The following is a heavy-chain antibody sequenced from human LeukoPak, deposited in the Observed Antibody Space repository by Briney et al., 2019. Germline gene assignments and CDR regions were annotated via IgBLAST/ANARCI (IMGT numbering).Heavy chain of an antibody. CDR1: GYTFTGYY. Sequence: GASVKVSCKASGYTFTGYYMHWVRQAPGQGLEWMGWINPNSGDTNYAQKFQGRVTMTRDTSISTAYMELSRLSSDDVAVYYCARDRSGTYTDAFDIWGQGTMVTISS. J-gene: IGHJ3*02. V-gene: IGHV1-2*02. CDR2: INPNSGDT. D-gene: IGHD1-26*01. CDR3: ARDRSGTYTDAFDI.